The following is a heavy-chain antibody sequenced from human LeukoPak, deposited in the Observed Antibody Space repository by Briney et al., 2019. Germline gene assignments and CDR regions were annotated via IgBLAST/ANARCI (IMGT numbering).Heavy chain of an antibody. CDR1: GFTFSSYW. Sequence: AGGSLRLSCAASGFTFSSYWMSWVRQAPGKGLEWVANIKQDGSEKYYVDSVKGRFTISRDNAKNSLYLQMNSLRAEDTAVYYCARELGSYSPGNAFDIWGQGTMVTVSS. D-gene: IGHD1-26*01. J-gene: IGHJ3*02. V-gene: IGHV3-7*01. CDR3: ARELGSYSPGNAFDI. CDR2: IKQDGSEK.